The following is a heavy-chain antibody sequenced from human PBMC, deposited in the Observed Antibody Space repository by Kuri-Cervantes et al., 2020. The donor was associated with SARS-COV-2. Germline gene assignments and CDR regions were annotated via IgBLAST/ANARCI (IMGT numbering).Heavy chain of an antibody. Sequence: GESLKISCAASGFTFSSYNMNWVRQAPGKGLEWVSSISSSNSYTYYADSVKGRFTISRDNAKNSLYLQMNSLRAEDTAVYYCARAQNPDYWGQGTLVTVSS. CDR2: ISSSNSYT. CDR1: GFTFSSYN. V-gene: IGHV3-21*01. D-gene: IGHD2/OR15-2a*01. J-gene: IGHJ4*02. CDR3: ARAQNPDY.